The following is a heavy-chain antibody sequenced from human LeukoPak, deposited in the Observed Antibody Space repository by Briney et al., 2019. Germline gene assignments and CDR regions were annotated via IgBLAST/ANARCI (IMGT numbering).Heavy chain of an antibody. CDR3: ARRILWFGKLFVKIEAFDI. V-gene: IGHV1-8*01. CDR2: MNPNSGNT. CDR1: GYTFTSYD. D-gene: IGHD3-10*01. Sequence: GASVKVSCKASGYTFTSYDINWVRQATGQGLEWMGWMNPNSGNTGYAQKFQGRVTMTRNTSISTAYMELSSLRSEDTAVYYCARRILWFGKLFVKIEAFDIWGQGTMVTVSS. J-gene: IGHJ3*02.